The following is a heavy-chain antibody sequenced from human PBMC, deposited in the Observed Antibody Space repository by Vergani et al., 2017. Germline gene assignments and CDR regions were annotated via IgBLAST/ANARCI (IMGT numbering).Heavy chain of an antibody. D-gene: IGHD3-10*01. CDR2: ISGSGGST. CDR1: GFTFSTYA. J-gene: IGHJ4*02. CDR3: ARDGDITMVRGVSSLPDY. Sequence: EVQLVESGGGLVQPGGSLRLSCAASGFTFSTYAMSWVRQAPGKGLEWVSAISGSGGSTYYADSVKGRFTISRDNSKNTLYLQMNSLRAEDTAVYYCARDGDITMVRGVSSLPDYWGQGTLVTVSS. V-gene: IGHV3-23*04.